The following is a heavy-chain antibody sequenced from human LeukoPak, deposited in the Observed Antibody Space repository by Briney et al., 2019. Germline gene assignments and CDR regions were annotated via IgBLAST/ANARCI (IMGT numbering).Heavy chain of an antibody. CDR2: IYHSGST. CDR1: GGSLSSGGYS. CDR3: ARDYGDYTEIDAFDI. V-gene: IGHV4-30-2*01. D-gene: IGHD4-17*01. Sequence: SETLSLTCAVSGGSLSSGGYSWRWLRQPPGKGLEWIGYIYHSGSTYYNPSLKSRVTISVDTSKNQFSLKLSSVTAADTAVYYCARDYGDYTEIDAFDIWGEGTMVTVSS. J-gene: IGHJ3*02.